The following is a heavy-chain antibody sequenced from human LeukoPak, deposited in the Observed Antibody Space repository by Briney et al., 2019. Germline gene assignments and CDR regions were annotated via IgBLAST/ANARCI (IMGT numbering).Heavy chain of an antibody. CDR3: ARGLSGSSSWHV. CDR2: MNPNSGNT. J-gene: IGHJ6*02. CDR1: GYTFTSYD. D-gene: IGHD6-13*01. Sequence: ASVEVSCKASGYTFTSYDINWVRQATGQGLEWMGWMNPNSGNTGYAQKFQGRVTMTRNTSISTAYMELSSLRSEDTAVYYCARGLSGSSSWHVWGQGTTVTVSS. V-gene: IGHV1-8*01.